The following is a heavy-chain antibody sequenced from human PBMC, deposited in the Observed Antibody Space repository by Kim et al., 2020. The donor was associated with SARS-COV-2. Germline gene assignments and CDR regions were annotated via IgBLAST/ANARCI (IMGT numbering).Heavy chain of an antibody. CDR3: ARDKIQITMVRGVIIAHY. V-gene: IGHV4-34*01. CDR1: GGSFSGYY. Sequence: SETLSLTCAVYGGSFSGYYWSWIRQPPGKGLEWIGEINHSGSTNYNPSLKSRVTISVDTSKNQFSLKLSSVTAADTAVYYCARDKIQITMVRGVIIAHY. J-gene: IGHJ4*01. D-gene: IGHD3-10*01. CDR2: INHSGST.